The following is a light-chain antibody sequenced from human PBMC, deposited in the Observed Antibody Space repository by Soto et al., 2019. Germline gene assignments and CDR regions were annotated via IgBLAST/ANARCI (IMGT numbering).Light chain of an antibody. CDR1: QGISSY. Sequence: IQLTQSPSSLSASVGDRVTITCRASQGISSYLGWYQQKPGKAPNLLIYDASTLHSGVPSRFSGGGSGTDFTLTISSLQPEDFATYYCQQLSSYPLTFGGGTKVDIK. CDR2: DAS. CDR3: QQLSSYPLT. J-gene: IGKJ4*01. V-gene: IGKV1-9*01.